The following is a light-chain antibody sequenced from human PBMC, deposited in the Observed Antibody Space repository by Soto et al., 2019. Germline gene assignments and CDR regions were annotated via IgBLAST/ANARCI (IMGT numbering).Light chain of an antibody. J-gene: IGLJ2*01. CDR1: SRDVGGHDY. V-gene: IGLV2-8*01. CDR3: NSYVTGNSLI. CDR2: EVT. Sequence: QSVLTQPPSASGSPGQSVTISCTGTSRDVGGHDYVSWYQQHPGKAPKLLIYEVTKRPSGVPDRFSGSKSGNTASLTVSGLQADYEADYYCNSYVTGNSLIFGGGTKLTVL.